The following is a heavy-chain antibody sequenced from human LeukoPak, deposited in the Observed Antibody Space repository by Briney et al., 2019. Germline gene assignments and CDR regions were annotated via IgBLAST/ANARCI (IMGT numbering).Heavy chain of an antibody. J-gene: IGHJ5*02. Sequence: SETLSLTCTVSGGSISSSSSSWDWIRQPPGKGREWIGSIYYSGITYHNPSLKSRVTISVDTSKNRFSLKLSSVTAADTAVYYCARGDFEGYGEGFDPWGQGTLVTVSS. V-gene: IGHV4-39*07. CDR1: GGSISSSSSS. D-gene: IGHD4-17*01. CDR3: ARGDFEGYGEGFDP. CDR2: IYYSGIT.